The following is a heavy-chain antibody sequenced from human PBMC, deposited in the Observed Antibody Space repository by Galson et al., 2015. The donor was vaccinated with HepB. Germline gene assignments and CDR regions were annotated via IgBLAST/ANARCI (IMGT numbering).Heavy chain of an antibody. CDR3: AADPELGIATSHI. J-gene: IGHJ3*02. Sequence: SLRLSCAASGFTFSSYWMSWVRQAPGKGLEWVANINQGGGEKNYVDSVWGRFTISRDNARNSLYLQMNSLRAEDTAVYYCAADPELGIATSHICGQGTVVTVSS. V-gene: IGHV3-7*01. CDR1: GFTFSSYW. CDR2: INQGGGEK. D-gene: IGHD1-14*01.